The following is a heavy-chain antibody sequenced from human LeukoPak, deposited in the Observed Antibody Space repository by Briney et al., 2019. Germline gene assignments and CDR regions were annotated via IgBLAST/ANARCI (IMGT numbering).Heavy chain of an antibody. J-gene: IGHJ4*02. V-gene: IGHV3-33*01. Sequence: GRSLRLSCAASGFTFSGYGMHWVRQAPGKGLEWVAVIWYDGSNKYYADSVKGRFTISRDNSKNTLYLQMNSLRAEDTAVYYCARDRGPYDSSGYYPALDYWGQGTLVTVSS. D-gene: IGHD3-22*01. CDR3: ARDRGPYDSSGYYPALDY. CDR1: GFTFSGYG. CDR2: IWYDGSNK.